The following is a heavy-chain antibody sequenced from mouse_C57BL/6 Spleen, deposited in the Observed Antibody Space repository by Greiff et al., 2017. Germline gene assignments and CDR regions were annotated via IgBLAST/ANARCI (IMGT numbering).Heavy chain of an antibody. D-gene: IGHD2-1*01. J-gene: IGHJ2*01. CDR3: ARPSYGNYYFDY. CDR1: GYTFTDYY. CDR2: INPNNGGT. Sequence: VQLQQSGPELVKPGASVKISCRASGYTFTDYYMNWVKQSHGKSLAWIGDINPNNGGTSYNQKFKGKATLTVDKSSSTAYMELRSLTSEDSAVYYCARPSYGNYYFDYWGQGTTLTVSS. V-gene: IGHV1-26*01.